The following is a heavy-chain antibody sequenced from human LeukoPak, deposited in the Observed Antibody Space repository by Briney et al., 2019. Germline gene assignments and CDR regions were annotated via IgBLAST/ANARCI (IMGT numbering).Heavy chain of an antibody. Sequence: GGSLRLSCAASGFTFSSYAMSWVRQAPGKGLEWVSAISGSGGSTYYADSVKGRFTISRDNSKNSLYLQMNSLRAEDMALYYCAKDRSSSWLRSQYFQHWGQGTLVTVSS. J-gene: IGHJ1*01. D-gene: IGHD6-13*01. V-gene: IGHV3-23*01. CDR1: GFTFSSYA. CDR3: AKDRSSSWLRSQYFQH. CDR2: ISGSGGST.